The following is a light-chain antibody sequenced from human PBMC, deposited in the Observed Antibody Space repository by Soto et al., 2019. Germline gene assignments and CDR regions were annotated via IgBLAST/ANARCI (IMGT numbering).Light chain of an antibody. Sequence: DIKMTQSPSSLSASVGDRVTLTCQASEDVSDYVNWYQQKPGRAPKLLIYDASKLETGVSSRFSGSGSGTHFTFTIRDLQPEDFATYYCQLYRNVVLTFGGGTRV. J-gene: IGKJ4*01. CDR3: QLYRNVVLT. V-gene: IGKV1-33*01. CDR2: DAS. CDR1: EDVSDY.